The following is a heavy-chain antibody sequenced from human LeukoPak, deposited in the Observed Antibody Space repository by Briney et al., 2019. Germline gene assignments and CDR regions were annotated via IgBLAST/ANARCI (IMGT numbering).Heavy chain of an antibody. CDR3: ASTGYGGNTLDY. CDR1: GGSLSTYY. Sequence: SETLSLTCTVSGGSLSTYYWSWIRQPPGKGLEWIGYKYYSGTTNYNPSLKSRVTISVDASQNQFSLKLTSVTAADTAVYYCASTGYGGNTLDYWGQGILVTVSS. V-gene: IGHV4-59*01. CDR2: KYYSGTT. D-gene: IGHD4-23*01. J-gene: IGHJ4*02.